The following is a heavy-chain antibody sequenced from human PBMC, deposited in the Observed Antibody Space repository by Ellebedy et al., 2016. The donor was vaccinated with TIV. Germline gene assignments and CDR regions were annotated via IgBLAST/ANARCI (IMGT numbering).Heavy chain of an antibody. V-gene: IGHV3-48*02. CDR2: ISSSGNTK. D-gene: IGHD6-19*01. Sequence: GESLKISXTASEFAFSGYSMTWVRLAPGRGLQWISYISSSGNTKNYADSLRGRLTISRDNAKKSVYLQVNSVRDEDTAVYYCVRGQQWLPQDDNMEVTYYFDSWGPGTQVTVSS. CDR3: VRGQQWLPQDDNMEVTYYFDS. J-gene: IGHJ4*02. CDR1: EFAFSGYS.